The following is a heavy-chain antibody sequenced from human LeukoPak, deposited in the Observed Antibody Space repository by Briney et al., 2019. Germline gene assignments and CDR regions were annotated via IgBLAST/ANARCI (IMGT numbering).Heavy chain of an antibody. V-gene: IGHV3-23*01. Sequence: GGSLRLSCAASGFTFSSYAMSWVRQAPGKGLEWVSAISGSGGSTYYADSVKGRFTISRDNSKNTLYLQMNSLRAEDTAVYYCARRIAAAEFNDYWGQGTLVTVSS. D-gene: IGHD6-13*01. CDR1: GFTFSSYA. CDR3: ARRIAAAEFNDY. J-gene: IGHJ4*02. CDR2: ISGSGGST.